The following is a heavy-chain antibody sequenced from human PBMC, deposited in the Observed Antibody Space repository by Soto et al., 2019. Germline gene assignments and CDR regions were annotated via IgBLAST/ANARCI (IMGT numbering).Heavy chain of an antibody. CDR1: GFSFSDYG. CDR3: VRDPQINDDTSDHVVY. V-gene: IGHV3-33*08. J-gene: IGHJ4*02. D-gene: IGHD3-22*01. CDR2: IWYDGTNK. Sequence: HPGGSLRLSCAASGFSFSDYGMHWVRQAPGKGLEWVAVIWYDGTNKYYADSVKGRFTVSRDNSKNTLYVQMNSVRAEDTAIYYCVRDPQINDDTSDHVVYWGQGTPVTVSS.